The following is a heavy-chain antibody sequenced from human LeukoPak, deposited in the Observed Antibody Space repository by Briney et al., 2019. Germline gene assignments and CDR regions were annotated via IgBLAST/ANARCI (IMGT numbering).Heavy chain of an antibody. D-gene: IGHD3-10*01. CDR1: GFTFSSHS. Sequence: PGGSLRLSCAASGFTFSSHSMTWVRQAPGKGLEWILYINSVGSAMYYADSVKGRFTISRDNAKNSLSLQMNSLRGEDTAVYFCARFCGSGSWEFDPWGQGTLVTVSS. J-gene: IGHJ5*02. CDR2: INSVGSAM. V-gene: IGHV3-48*01. CDR3: ARFCGSGSWEFDP.